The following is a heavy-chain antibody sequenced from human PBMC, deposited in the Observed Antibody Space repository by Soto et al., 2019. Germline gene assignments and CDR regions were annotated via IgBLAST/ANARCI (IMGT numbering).Heavy chain of an antibody. CDR3: AKARVRIVGANSFDY. CDR2: ISDDGDKR. CDR1: GFTFSNYG. D-gene: IGHD1-26*01. V-gene: IGHV3-30*18. Sequence: AGGSLRLSCVGSGFTFSNYGMHWVRQPPGKGLEWVALISDDGDKRYYADSVRGRLIISRDNSKDTLYLQMNSLGPDDTAVYFCAKARVRIVGANSFDYWGQGTPGTVSS. J-gene: IGHJ4*02.